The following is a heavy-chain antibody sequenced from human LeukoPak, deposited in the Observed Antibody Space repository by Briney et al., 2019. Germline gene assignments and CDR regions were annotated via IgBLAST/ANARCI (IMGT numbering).Heavy chain of an antibody. D-gene: IGHD3-10*01. Sequence: ASVKVSCKASGYTFTSYDINWVRQATGQGLEWMGWMNPNSGNTGYAQKFQGRVTITRNTSISTAYMELSSLRSEDTAVYYCASGRVVRGVIVWFDPWGQGTLVTVSS. CDR3: ASGRVVRGVIVWFDP. CDR1: GYTFTSYD. CDR2: MNPNSGNT. V-gene: IGHV1-8*03. J-gene: IGHJ5*02.